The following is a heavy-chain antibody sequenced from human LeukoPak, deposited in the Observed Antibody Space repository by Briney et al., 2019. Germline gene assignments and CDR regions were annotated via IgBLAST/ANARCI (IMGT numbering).Heavy chain of an antibody. CDR2: IKSKNDGGTI. V-gene: IGHV3-15*01. J-gene: IGHJ5*02. CDR1: GFTFNNAW. Sequence: PGGSLRLSCVGSGFTFNNAWMNWVRQAPGKGLEWVGRIKSKNDGGTIEYAAPVKGRFTISGDDSKDTLYLHLNSLKTEDTAMYYCCSNWFDPWGQGTLVTVSS. D-gene: IGHD3-10*02. CDR3: CSNWFDP.